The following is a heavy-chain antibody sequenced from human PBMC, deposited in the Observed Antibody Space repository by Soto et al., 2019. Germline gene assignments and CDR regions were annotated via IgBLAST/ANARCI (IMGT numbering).Heavy chain of an antibody. CDR3: ARVGVQLERPDY. J-gene: IGHJ4*02. Sequence: EVQLVESGGGLVQPGGSLRLSCGASGFTVSSNYMSWVRQAPGKGLEWVSVIYSGGSTYYADSVKGRFTISRDNSKNTLYLQMNSLRAEDTAVYYCARVGVQLERPDYWGQGTLVTVSS. CDR1: GFTVSSNY. V-gene: IGHV3-66*01. D-gene: IGHD1-1*01. CDR2: IYSGGST.